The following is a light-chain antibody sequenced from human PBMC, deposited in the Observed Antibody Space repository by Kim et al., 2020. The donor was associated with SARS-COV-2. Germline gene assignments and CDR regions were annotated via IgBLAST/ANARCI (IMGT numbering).Light chain of an antibody. J-gene: IGKJ3*01. V-gene: IGKV1-39*01. CDR1: QNINSH. Sequence: DIQMTQPPSSLSASVADRVTITCRTSQNINSHLNWYHQKPGRAPKLLIYAASTLQGGVPSRFSGSGSETDFTLTISSLQPEDFATYLCQQTYISPFTFVPGTKVDIK. CDR3: QQTYISPFT. CDR2: AAS.